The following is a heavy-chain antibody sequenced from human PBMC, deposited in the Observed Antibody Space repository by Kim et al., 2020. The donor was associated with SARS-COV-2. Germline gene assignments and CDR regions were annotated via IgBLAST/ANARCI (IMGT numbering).Heavy chain of an antibody. CDR1: GFTFSNYG. CDR3: ARSRYCSSTSCYSFDC. CDR2: IWYDGSKK. Sequence: GGSLRLSCAASGFTFSNYGMHWVRQAPGKGLEWVAVIWYDGSKKYYADSVKGRFTISRDNSKDTLYLQMNSLRDEDTAVYYCARSRYCSSTSCYSFDCWGQGTLVTVSA. D-gene: IGHD2-2*01. J-gene: IGHJ4*02. V-gene: IGHV3-33*08.